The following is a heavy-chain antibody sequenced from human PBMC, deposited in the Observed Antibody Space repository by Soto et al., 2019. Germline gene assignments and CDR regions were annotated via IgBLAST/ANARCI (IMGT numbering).Heavy chain of an antibody. D-gene: IGHD4-17*01. Sequence: PGESLKISCKGSGYSFTSYWIGWVRQMPGKGLEWMGIIYPGDSDTRYSPSFQGQVTISADKSISTAYLQWSSLKASDTAMYYCARPVSHDYGGKRGFQHWGQGTLVTVSS. V-gene: IGHV5-51*01. CDR2: IYPGDSDT. J-gene: IGHJ1*01. CDR1: GYSFTSYW. CDR3: ARPVSHDYGGKRGFQH.